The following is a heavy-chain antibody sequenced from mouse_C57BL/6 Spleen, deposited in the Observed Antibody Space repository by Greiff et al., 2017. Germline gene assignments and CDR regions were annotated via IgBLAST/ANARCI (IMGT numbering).Heavy chain of an antibody. J-gene: IGHJ1*03. D-gene: IGHD3-1*01. CDR1: GYTFTSYW. CDR2: IDPSDSYT. Sequence: QVQLQQPGAELVKPGASVKLSCKASGYTFTSYWMQWVKQRPGQGLEWIGEIDPSDSYTNYNQKFKGKATLTVDTSSSTAYMQLSSLTSEDSAVYYCAARGSYWYFDVWGTGTTGTVSS. CDR3: AARGSYWYFDV. V-gene: IGHV1-50*01.